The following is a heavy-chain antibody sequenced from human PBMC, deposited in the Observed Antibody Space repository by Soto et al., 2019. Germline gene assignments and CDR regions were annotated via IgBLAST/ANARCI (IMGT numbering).Heavy chain of an antibody. CDR1: RDTFSKYA. D-gene: IGHD3-16*01. J-gene: IGHJ6*02. Sequence: QVQVVQSGAEVKKPGSSVKVSCKASRDTFSKYAFNWVRQAPGQGLEWMGWIIPIFDSRNYAEKFQGRVTITADESTSTAYMELRSLRFEDTAVYYCARGETYLGVWGQGTTVTVSS. V-gene: IGHV1-69*01. CDR2: IIPIFDSR. CDR3: ARGETYLGV.